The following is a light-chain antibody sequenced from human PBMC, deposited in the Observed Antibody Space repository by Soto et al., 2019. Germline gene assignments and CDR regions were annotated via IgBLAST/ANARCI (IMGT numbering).Light chain of an antibody. J-gene: IGKJ4*01. V-gene: IGKV3-20*01. CDR1: QSVNNNY. Sequence: EIVSTQSPGTLSLSPGERATLSCRASQSVNNNYLAWYQQKPGQAPRLLIYGASRRATGIPDRFSGSGSGTDFTLTISRLEPEDFAVYSCQQYGSSPLTFGGGTKVEIK. CDR3: QQYGSSPLT. CDR2: GAS.